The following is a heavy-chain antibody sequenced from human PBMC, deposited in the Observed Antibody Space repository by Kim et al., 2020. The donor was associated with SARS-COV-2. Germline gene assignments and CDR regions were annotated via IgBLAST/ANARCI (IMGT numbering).Heavy chain of an antibody. J-gene: IGHJ6*02. CDR3: ARDRKIHIVAKERMDV. CDR1: GYTFTSYG. V-gene: IGHV1-18*01. Sequence: ASVKVSCKASGYTFTSYGISWVRQAPGQGLEWMGWISAYNGNTNYAQKLQGRVTMTTDTSTSTAYMELRSLRSDDTAVYYCARDRKIHIVAKERMDVWGQGTTVTVSS. D-gene: IGHD5-12*01. CDR2: ISAYNGNT.